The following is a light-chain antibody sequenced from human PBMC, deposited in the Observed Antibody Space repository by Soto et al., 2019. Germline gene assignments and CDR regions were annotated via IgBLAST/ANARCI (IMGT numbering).Light chain of an antibody. J-gene: IGKJ5*01. CDR3: QQRSDWPRIA. CDR1: QSVSGY. V-gene: IGKV3-11*01. Sequence: EIVLTQSPATLSLSPGERATLSCRASQSVSGYLAWNQPKPGQPPSLLIYRGTNRATAKRATGIPPTFSGSGSWTDFTLTISSLQPDDFAVYYCQQRSDWPRIAFGQGTRLEIK. CDR2: RGTNRATA.